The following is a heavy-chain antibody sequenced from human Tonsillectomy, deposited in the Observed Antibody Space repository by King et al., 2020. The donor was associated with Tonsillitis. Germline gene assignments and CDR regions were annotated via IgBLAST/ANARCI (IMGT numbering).Heavy chain of an antibody. D-gene: IGHD3-22*01. CDR1: GFTFSSYS. J-gene: IGHJ6*02. CDR3: ARDTETYDSSGYYDYYYYYGMDV. Sequence: VQLVESGGGLVQPGGSLRLSCAASGFTFSSYSMNWVRQAPGKGLEWVSYISSSSSTIYYADSVKGRFTISRDNANNSLYLQMNSLRDVDTAVYYCARDTETYDSSGYYDYYYYYGMDVWGQGTTVTVSS. CDR2: ISSSSSTI. V-gene: IGHV3-48*02.